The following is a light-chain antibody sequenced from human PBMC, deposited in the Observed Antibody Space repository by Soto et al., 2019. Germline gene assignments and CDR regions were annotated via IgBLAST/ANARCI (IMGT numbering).Light chain of an antibody. CDR3: CSFTGSINRYD. CDR1: SSDVGGSNR. Sequence: QSVLTQPASVSGSPGQSIPISCTGTSSDVGGSNRVSWFQQHPGKAPKLMIYDVTNRPSGVSNRFSGSRSGNTASLTISGLQADDEADYYCCSFTGSINRYDFGSGTKVTVL. V-gene: IGLV2-14*03. J-gene: IGLJ1*01. CDR2: DVT.